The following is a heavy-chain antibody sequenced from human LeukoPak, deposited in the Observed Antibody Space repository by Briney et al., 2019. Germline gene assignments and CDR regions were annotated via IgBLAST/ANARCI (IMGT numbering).Heavy chain of an antibody. Sequence: GGSLRLSCAASGFTVSSNYMSWVRQAPGKGLEWVSVIYSGGSIYYADSVKGRFTISRDNSKNTLYLQMNSLRAEDTAVYYCATYYGSGSSYYYYYMDVWGKGTTVTISS. V-gene: IGHV3-53*01. D-gene: IGHD3-10*01. CDR2: IYSGGSI. CDR1: GFTVSSNY. CDR3: ATYYGSGSSYYYYYMDV. J-gene: IGHJ6*03.